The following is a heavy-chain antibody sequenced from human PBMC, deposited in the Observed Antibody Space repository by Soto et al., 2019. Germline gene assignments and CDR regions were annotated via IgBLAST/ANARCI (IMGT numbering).Heavy chain of an antibody. J-gene: IGHJ3*02. Sequence: ASVKVSWKASGDTVTSYGISWVRQAPGQRLEWMGWINAGNGNTKYSQKFQGRVTITRDTSASTAYMELSSLRSEDTAVYYCASTRCSGGSCYSIGLHDAFDIWGQGTMVTVSS. CDR1: GDTVTSYG. D-gene: IGHD2-15*01. V-gene: IGHV1-3*01. CDR2: INAGNGNT. CDR3: ASTRCSGGSCYSIGLHDAFDI.